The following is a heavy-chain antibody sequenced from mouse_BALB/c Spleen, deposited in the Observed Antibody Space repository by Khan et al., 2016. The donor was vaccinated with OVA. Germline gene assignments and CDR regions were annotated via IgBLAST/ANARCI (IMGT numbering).Heavy chain of an antibody. J-gene: IGHJ3*01. D-gene: IGHD2-3*01. CDR1: GFTFSSFT. CDR3: ARSNDGPCAY. V-gene: IGHV5-9*03. Sequence: EVELVESGGGLVKPGGSLKLSCAASGFTFSSFTMSWVRQTPEKRLVWVASISSGGDNTYYPDSVKGRFTISRDNAKNNLYLQMSRLRSEDTGMYDCARSNDGPCAYWGQGSLVTVSA. CDR2: ISSGGDNT.